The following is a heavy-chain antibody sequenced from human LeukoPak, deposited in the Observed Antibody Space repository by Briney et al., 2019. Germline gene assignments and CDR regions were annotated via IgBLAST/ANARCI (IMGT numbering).Heavy chain of an antibody. V-gene: IGHV4-39*02. CDR2: IYYSGNT. D-gene: IGHD3-22*01. J-gene: IGHJ3*02. CDR1: GVSISSSNSY. CDR3: ARDFLHVYYYDSSGYVRRAFDI. Sequence: PSETLSLTCTVSGVSISSSNSYWGWIRQPPGKGLEWIGSIYYSGNTYYNASLKSQVSISIDTSKNQFSLRLTSVTAADTAVYYCARDFLHVYYYDSSGYVRRAFDIWGQGTMVTVSS.